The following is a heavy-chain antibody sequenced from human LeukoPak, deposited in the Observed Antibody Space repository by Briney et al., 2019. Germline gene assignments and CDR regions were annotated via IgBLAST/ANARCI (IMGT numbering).Heavy chain of an antibody. CDR3: ARGGTTTWVGSFDY. Sequence: ASVKVSCKASGYTFTSYGISWVRQAPGQGLEWMGWISPYRGNTNYVQNLQGRVTMTTDTSTSTAYVELRSLRSDDTAVYYCARGGTTTWVGSFDYWGQGSLVTVSS. D-gene: IGHD1-26*01. CDR1: GYTFTSYG. J-gene: IGHJ4*02. V-gene: IGHV1-18*01. CDR2: ISPYRGNT.